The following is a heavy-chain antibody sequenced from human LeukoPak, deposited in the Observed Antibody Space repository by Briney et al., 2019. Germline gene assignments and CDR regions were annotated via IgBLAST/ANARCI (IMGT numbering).Heavy chain of an antibody. Sequence: GGSLRLSCAASGFTFSSYTMNWVRQAPGKGLEWVSSISSSSSAIYYAASVKGRFTISRDNAKNSLYLQMNSLRDEDTAVYYCARGALRYSDYWGQGTLVTVSS. CDR2: ISSSSSAI. V-gene: IGHV3-48*02. CDR3: ARGALRYSDY. CDR1: GFTFSSYT. J-gene: IGHJ4*02. D-gene: IGHD3-9*01.